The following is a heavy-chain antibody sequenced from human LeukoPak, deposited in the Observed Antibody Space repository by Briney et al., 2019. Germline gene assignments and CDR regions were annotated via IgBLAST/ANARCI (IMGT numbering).Heavy chain of an antibody. V-gene: IGHV3-48*02. CDR3: ARGFRYFDL. D-gene: IGHD2-21*01. Sequence: GGSLRLSCAASGFTVSSNYMSWVRQTPGKGLEWVSYISSGSSTICYADSVKGRFTISRDNAKNSLYLQVNSLRDEDTAVYYCARGFRYFDLWGRGTLVTVSS. CDR1: GFTVSSNY. J-gene: IGHJ2*01. CDR2: ISSGSSTI.